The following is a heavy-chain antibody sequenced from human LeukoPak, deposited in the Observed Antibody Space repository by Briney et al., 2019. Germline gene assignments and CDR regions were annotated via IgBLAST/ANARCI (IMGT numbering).Heavy chain of an antibody. CDR1: GFTFSRYS. D-gene: IGHD1-1*01. Sequence: GGSLRLSCAASGFTFSRYSMNWVRQAPGKGLEWVSSISSSSSYIYYADSVKGRFTISRDNAKNSLYLQMNSLRAEDTAVYYCARDGTTTAHPDAFDIWGQGTMVTVSS. CDR2: ISSSSSYI. J-gene: IGHJ3*02. CDR3: ARDGTTTAHPDAFDI. V-gene: IGHV3-21*01.